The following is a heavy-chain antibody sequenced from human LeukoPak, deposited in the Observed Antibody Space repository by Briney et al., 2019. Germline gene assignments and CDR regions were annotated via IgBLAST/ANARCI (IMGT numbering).Heavy chain of an antibody. CDR2: ISGSGGST. V-gene: IGHV3-23*01. D-gene: IGHD1-26*01. Sequence: GGSLRLSCAASGFTFSSYAMSWVRQAPGKGLEWVSAISGSGGSTYYADSVKGRFTISRDNSKSTLYLQMNSLRAEDTAVYYCAKDSGEWELNDFDYWGQGTLVTVSS. CDR1: GFTFSSYA. CDR3: AKDSGEWELNDFDY. J-gene: IGHJ4*02.